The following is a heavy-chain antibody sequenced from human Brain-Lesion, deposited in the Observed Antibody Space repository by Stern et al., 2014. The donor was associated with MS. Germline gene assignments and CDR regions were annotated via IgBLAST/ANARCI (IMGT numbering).Heavy chain of an antibody. D-gene: IGHD3-3*01. CDR3: ARDQRGITIFGVVTDYYYLGMDV. Sequence: QVQLVESGAEVKKPGASVKVSCKTSGYIFTGYYIHWVRQAPGQGLEWMAWINPNNGGTKYAQKFQGRVTMSRETALRTAYVELSSLTSDDTAVYYCARDQRGITIFGVVTDYYYLGMDVWGQGTTVTVSS. CDR2: INPNNGGT. J-gene: IGHJ6*02. CDR1: GYIFTGYY. V-gene: IGHV1-2*02.